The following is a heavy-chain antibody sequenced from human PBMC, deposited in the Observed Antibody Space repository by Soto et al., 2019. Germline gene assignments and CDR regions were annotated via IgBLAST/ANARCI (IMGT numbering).Heavy chain of an antibody. CDR2: ISSSGSTI. CDR1: GFTFSDYY. CDR3: ASERDCSSTTCRNDDFDI. J-gene: IGHJ3*02. V-gene: IGHV3-11*01. D-gene: IGHD2-2*01. Sequence: GGSLRLSCAASGFTFSDYYMSWIRQAPGKGLEWVPYISSSGSTIYYADSVKGRFTISRDNAKNSLYLQMNSLRAEDTAVYYCASERDCSSTTCRNDDFDIWGQGTMVT.